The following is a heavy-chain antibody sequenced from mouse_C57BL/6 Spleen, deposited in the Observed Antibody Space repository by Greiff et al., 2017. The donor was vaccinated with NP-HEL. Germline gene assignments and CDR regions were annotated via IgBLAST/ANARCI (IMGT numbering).Heavy chain of an antibody. CDR3: AEGGYDSGGAWFAY. D-gene: IGHD3-2*02. CDR1: GFSFTSYG. Sequence: QVQLKQSGPGLVAPSQCLSISCTVSGFSFTSYGVSWVRQPPGKGLEWLGVIWGDGSTNYHSAHLTRMSISKDNSTSQVSLKLNSRQTDDTATYYCAEGGYDSGGAWFAYWGQGTLVTVSA. J-gene: IGHJ3*01. CDR2: IWGDGST. V-gene: IGHV2-3*01.